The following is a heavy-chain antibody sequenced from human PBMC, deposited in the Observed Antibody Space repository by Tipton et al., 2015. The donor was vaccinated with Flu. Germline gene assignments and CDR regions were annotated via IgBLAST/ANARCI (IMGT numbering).Heavy chain of an antibody. D-gene: IGHD4-23*01. V-gene: IGHV4-4*07. J-gene: IGHJ6*02. CDR2: IYTSGST. CDR1: GGSISSYY. CDR3: ARERGSGPQNSPAIYYYYYGMDV. Sequence: TLSLTCTVSGGSISSYYWSWIRQPAGKGLEWIGRIYTSGSTNYNPSLKSRVTMSVDTSKNQFSLKLSSVTAAGTAVYYCARERGSGPQNSPAIYYYYYGMDVWGQGTTVTVSS.